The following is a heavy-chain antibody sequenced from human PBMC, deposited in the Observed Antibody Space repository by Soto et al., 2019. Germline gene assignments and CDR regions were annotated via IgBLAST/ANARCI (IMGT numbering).Heavy chain of an antibody. CDR3: ARMYSSGSGWFHP. CDR1: GYSITAGGYY. V-gene: IGHV4-31*03. CDR2: FYSSGSI. Sequence: SETLSLTCFVSGYSITAGGYYWSWIRHHPGKGLEWIGSFYSSGSIIYNPSLRSRVSISGDTSSNQFSMSLTSVTAADTARYYCARMYSSGSGWFHPWGQGXLVTVSS. J-gene: IGHJ5*02. D-gene: IGHD6-19*01.